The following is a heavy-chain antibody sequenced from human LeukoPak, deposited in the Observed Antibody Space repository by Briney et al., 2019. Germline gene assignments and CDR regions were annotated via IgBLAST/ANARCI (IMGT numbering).Heavy chain of an antibody. J-gene: IGHJ4*02. CDR3: ARAHIVLMVFAGFDY. V-gene: IGHV3-23*01. D-gene: IGHD2-8*01. CDR1: GFTFSNYG. Sequence: GGSLRLSCAASGFTFSNYGMNWVRQAPGKGLEWVSTISGSGGSTYYADSVKGRFTISRDTSKNTLYLQMNSLRAEDTAVYYCARAHIVLMVFAGFDYWGQGTLVTVSS. CDR2: ISGSGGST.